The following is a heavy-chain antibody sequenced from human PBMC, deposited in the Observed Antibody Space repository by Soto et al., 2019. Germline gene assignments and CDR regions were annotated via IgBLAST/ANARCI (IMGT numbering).Heavy chain of an antibody. J-gene: IGHJ5*02. CDR2: IVPVYGAV. CDR1: GGIFSNFA. Sequence: HAQLVQSGAELRRPGSSVKVSCKASGGIFSNFAFSWVRQAPGQGLEWMGTIVPVYGAVHYAHQFQGRVNITADESTTTTFMEMSGLRSEDTAVYYCAKDGGGYPWGQGTLVTVSS. D-gene: IGHD3-22*01. CDR3: AKDGGGYP. V-gene: IGHV1-69*18.